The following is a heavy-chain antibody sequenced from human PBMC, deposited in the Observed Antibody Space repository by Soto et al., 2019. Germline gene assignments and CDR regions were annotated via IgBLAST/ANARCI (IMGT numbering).Heavy chain of an antibody. V-gene: IGHV3-23*01. CDR1: GFTFISYV. CDR3: AKVRGMDV. CDR2: ISGSGGST. Sequence: WGSLRLSCAASGFTFISYVMSLFRQAPGKGLEWVSAISGSGGSTYYADSVKGRFTISRDNSKNTLYLQMNSLRAEDTAVYYCAKVRGMDVWGQGTTVTVSS. J-gene: IGHJ6*02.